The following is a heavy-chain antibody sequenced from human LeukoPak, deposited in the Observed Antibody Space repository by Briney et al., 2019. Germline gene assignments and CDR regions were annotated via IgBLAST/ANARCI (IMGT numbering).Heavy chain of an antibody. CDR1: GFTINDYV. V-gene: IGHV7-4-1*01. Sequence: ASVNSTCNTSGFTINDYVMNWVRQATGQGLQWMGWINTNTGDPTYAQGFRGRSFFSLDSSLTTTYLQISTLEPGDTAVYYCVRARRGTVAGLDYWGQGTLVTVSS. D-gene: IGHD6-19*01. CDR2: INTNTGDP. J-gene: IGHJ4*02. CDR3: VRARRGTVAGLDY.